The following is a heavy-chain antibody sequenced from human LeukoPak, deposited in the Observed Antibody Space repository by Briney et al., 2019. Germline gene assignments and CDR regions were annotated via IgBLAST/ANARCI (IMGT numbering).Heavy chain of an antibody. CDR3: ARDFRCSGGSCYSDAFDI. CDR2: IYTSGST. D-gene: IGHD2-15*01. CDR1: GGSISSYY. Sequence: PSETLSLTCTVSGGSISSYYWSWIRQPAGKGLEWIGRIYTSGSTNYNPSLKSRVTMSVDTSKNRFSLKLSSVTAADTAVYYCARDFRCSGGSCYSDAFDIWGQGTMVTVSS. V-gene: IGHV4-4*07. J-gene: IGHJ3*02.